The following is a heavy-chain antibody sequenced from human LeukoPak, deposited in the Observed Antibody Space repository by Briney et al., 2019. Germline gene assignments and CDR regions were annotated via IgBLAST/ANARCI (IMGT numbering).Heavy chain of an antibody. CDR3: AKDMNSWRDGSGLGDYFDY. V-gene: IGHV3-64*04. CDR1: GFIISNYA. J-gene: IGHJ4*02. D-gene: IGHD6-19*01. Sequence: GGSLRLSCSASGFIISNYAMHWVRQAPGKGLEYVSAISANGGSTYYADSVKGRFTISRDNSKNTLYLQMNSLRADDTAVYYCAKDMNSWRDGSGLGDYFDYWGQGTLVTVSS. CDR2: ISANGGST.